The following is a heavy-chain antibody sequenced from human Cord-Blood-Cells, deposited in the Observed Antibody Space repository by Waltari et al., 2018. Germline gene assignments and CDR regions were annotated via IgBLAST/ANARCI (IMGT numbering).Heavy chain of an antibody. D-gene: IGHD7-27*01. CDR1: GYTFTGYY. V-gene: IGHV1-2*04. CDR3: ARAITGDNGYFDL. Sequence: QVQLVQSGAEVKKPGASVKVSCKASGYTFTGYYMHWVRQAPGQGLEWMGWTNPSIGGTNYAQKVQGWVTMTRDTSISTAYMELSRLRSDDTAVYYCARAITGDNGYFDLWGRGTLVTVSS. J-gene: IGHJ2*01. CDR2: TNPSIGGT.